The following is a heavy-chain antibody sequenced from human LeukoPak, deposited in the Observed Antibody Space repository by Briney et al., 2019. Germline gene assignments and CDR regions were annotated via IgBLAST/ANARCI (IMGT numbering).Heavy chain of an antibody. V-gene: IGHV4-39*01. J-gene: IGHJ4*02. Sequence: SETLSLTCTVSGGSISRTSYYWGWIRQPPGKGLEWIGSIYYSGSTYYNPSLKSRVTISVDTSKNQFSLKLSSVTAADTAVYYCATPPTDDDYWGQGTLVTVS. CDR1: GGSISRTSYY. CDR2: IYYSGST. CDR3: ATPPTDDDY.